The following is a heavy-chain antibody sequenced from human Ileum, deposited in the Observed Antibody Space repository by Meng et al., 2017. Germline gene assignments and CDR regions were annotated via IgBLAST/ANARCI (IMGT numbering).Heavy chain of an antibody. CDR1: GFTLSSYW. CDR2: INNAGMFT. J-gene: IGHJ6*02. CDR3: TRTMFYDGRADYFYAMDV. V-gene: IGHV3-74*01. Sequence: GESLKISCAASGFTLSSYWMHWVRQTPGNGLVWVSRINNAGMFTTYADSVKGRFTISRDNAKNTLYLQMNSLRAEDTAVYYCTRTMFYDGRADYFYAMDVWGHGTTVTVSS. D-gene: IGHD3-9*01.